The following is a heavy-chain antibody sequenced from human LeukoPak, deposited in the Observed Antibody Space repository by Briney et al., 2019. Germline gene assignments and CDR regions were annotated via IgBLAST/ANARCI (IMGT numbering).Heavy chain of an antibody. Sequence: PGGSLGLSCAASGFTFSSYAMSWVRQAPGKGLEWVSAISGSGGSTYYADSVKGRFTISRDNSKNTLYLQMNSLRAEDTAVYYCAKDGQVVVVPAATFDPWGQGTLVTVSS. CDR3: AKDGQVVVVPAATFDP. V-gene: IGHV3-23*01. D-gene: IGHD2-2*01. CDR2: ISGSGGST. J-gene: IGHJ5*02. CDR1: GFTFSSYA.